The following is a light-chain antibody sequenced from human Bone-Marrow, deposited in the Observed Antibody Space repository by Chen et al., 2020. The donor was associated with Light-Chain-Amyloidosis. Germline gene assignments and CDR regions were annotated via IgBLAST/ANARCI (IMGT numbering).Light chain of an antibody. J-gene: IGLJ3*02. Sequence: SYVLTQPSPVSVAPGQTAPIARGGNNIGSTSVHWYQQTPGQAPLLVVYDDSDRPSGIPERLSGSNSGNTATLTISRVEAGDEADYYCQVWDRSSDRPVFGGGTKLTVL. CDR1: NIGSTS. CDR2: DDS. CDR3: QVWDRSSDRPV. V-gene: IGLV3-21*02.